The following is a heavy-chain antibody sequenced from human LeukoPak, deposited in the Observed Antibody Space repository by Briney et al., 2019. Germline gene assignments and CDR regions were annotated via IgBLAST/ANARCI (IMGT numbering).Heavy chain of an antibody. CDR2: IIPIFGTA. D-gene: IGHD3-22*01. CDR1: GGTFSSYA. J-gene: IGHJ4*02. V-gene: IGHV1-69*05. Sequence: SVKVSCKASGGTFSSYAISWVRQAPGQGLEWMGRIIPIFGTANYAQKFQGRVTITTDESTSTAYMELSSLRSEDTAVYYCARDNPRTDYDRSGYTPLVDWGQGTLVTVSS. CDR3: ARDNPRTDYDRSGYTPLVD.